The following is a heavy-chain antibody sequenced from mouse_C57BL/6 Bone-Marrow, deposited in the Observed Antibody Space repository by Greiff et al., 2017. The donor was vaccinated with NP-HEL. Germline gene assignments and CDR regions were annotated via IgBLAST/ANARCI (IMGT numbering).Heavy chain of an antibody. D-gene: IGHD2-10*01. CDR2: ISYDGSN. V-gene: IGHV3-6*01. Sequence: EVKLVESGPGLVKPSQSLSLTCSVTGYSITSGYYWNWIRQFPGNKLEWMGYISYDGSNNYNPSLKNRISITRDTSKNQFFLKLNSVTTEDTATYYCARPTRGAMDYWGQGTSVTVSS. CDR3: ARPTRGAMDY. CDR1: GYSITSGYY. J-gene: IGHJ4*01.